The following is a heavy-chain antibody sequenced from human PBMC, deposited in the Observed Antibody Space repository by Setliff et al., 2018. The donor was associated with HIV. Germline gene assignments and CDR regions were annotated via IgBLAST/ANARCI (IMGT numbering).Heavy chain of an antibody. V-gene: IGHV4-34*01. D-gene: IGHD6-13*01. CDR1: GVSISGYS. CDR3: ARGTRSSLNWIDP. CDR2: IDQSGST. Sequence: SETLSLTCAVSGVSISGYSWTWIRQPPGKGLEWIGEIDQSGSTNYNPSLKSRVTISVDTSKNQFSLKLTSVTAADTAVYYCARGTRSSLNWIDPWGQGTWSPSPQ. J-gene: IGHJ5*02.